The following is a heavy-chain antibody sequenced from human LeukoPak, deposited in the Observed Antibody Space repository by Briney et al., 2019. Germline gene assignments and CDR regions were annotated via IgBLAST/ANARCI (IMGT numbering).Heavy chain of an antibody. Sequence: SVKVSCKASGGTFSSYAISWVRQAPGQGLEWMGRIIPIFGTANYAQKFQGRVTITTDESTSTAYMELSSLRSEDTAVCYCAREEYYYDSSGYQFDYWGQGTLVTVSS. D-gene: IGHD3-22*01. V-gene: IGHV1-69*05. CDR1: GGTFSSYA. CDR2: IIPIFGTA. CDR3: AREEYYYDSSGYQFDY. J-gene: IGHJ4*02.